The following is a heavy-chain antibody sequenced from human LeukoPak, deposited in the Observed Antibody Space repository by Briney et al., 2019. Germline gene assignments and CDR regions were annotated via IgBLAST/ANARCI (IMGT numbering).Heavy chain of an antibody. V-gene: IGHV3-23*01. J-gene: IGHJ6*03. Sequence: GGSLRLSCVASGFTFNTYAMSWVRQAPGKGLEWVSAVSDGSGDNTYYADSVKGRFTISRDNAKNTLYLQMNSLRAEDTAVYYCARDSKLRFLFYYMDVWGKGTTVTVSS. CDR3: ARDSKLRFLFYYMDV. CDR1: GFTFNTYA. D-gene: IGHD3-3*01. CDR2: VSDGSGDNT.